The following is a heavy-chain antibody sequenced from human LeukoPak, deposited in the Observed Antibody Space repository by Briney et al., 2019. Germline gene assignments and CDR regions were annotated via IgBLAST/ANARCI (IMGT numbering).Heavy chain of an antibody. CDR1: GFTFGDYA. CDR2: IRSKAYGGTT. D-gene: IGHD2-15*01. Sequence: GRSLRLSCTASGFTFGDYAMSWVRQAPGKGLEWVGFIRSKAYGGTTEYAASVKGRFTISRDDSKSIAYLQMNSLKTEDTAVYYCTRASKYCSGGSCYPYYYYYMDVWGKGTTVTISS. J-gene: IGHJ6*03. V-gene: IGHV3-49*04. CDR3: TRASKYCSGGSCYPYYYYYMDV.